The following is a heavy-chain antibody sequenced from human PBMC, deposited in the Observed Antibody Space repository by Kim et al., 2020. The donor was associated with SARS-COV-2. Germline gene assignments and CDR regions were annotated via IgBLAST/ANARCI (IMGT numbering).Heavy chain of an antibody. CDR1: GYTFTSYA. J-gene: IGHJ5*02. Sequence: ASVKVSCKASGYTFTSYAMNWVRQAPGQGLEWMGWINTNTGNPTYAQGFTGRFVFSLDTSVSTAYLQISSLKAEDTAVYYCARDISSSWTSWFDPWGQGTLVTVSS. CDR2: INTNTGNP. D-gene: IGHD6-13*01. V-gene: IGHV7-4-1*02. CDR3: ARDISSSWTSWFDP.